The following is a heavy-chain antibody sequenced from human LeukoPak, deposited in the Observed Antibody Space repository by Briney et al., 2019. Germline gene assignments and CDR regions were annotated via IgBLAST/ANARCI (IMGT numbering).Heavy chain of an antibody. V-gene: IGHV3-73*01. D-gene: IGHD1-1*01. CDR1: GFTFSGAT. J-gene: IGHJ6*02. CDR3: ARHQGKQLRAGHYYFYYGMDV. CDR2: VRDTANNYAT. Sequence: PGGSLKLSCAASGFTFSGATMHWVRQAAGKGLEWVGQVRDTANNYATAYAASVKGRFTISRDDSDNTAFLQMDSLKTEDTAVYYCARHQGKQLRAGHYYFYYGMDVWGQGTTVTVSS.